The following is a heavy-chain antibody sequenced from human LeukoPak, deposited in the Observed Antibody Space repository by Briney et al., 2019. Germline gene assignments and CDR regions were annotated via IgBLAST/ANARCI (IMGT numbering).Heavy chain of an antibody. Sequence: PSETLSLTCAVSGGSISSSNWWSWVRQPPGKGLEWIGEIYHSGSTNYNPSLKSRVTISVDKSKNQFSLKVSSVTAADTAVYYCARDRRNYYDSSGYYAYFDYWGQGTLVTVPS. CDR1: GGSISSSNW. CDR3: ARDRRNYYDSSGYYAYFDY. J-gene: IGHJ4*02. V-gene: IGHV4-4*02. D-gene: IGHD3-22*01. CDR2: IYHSGST.